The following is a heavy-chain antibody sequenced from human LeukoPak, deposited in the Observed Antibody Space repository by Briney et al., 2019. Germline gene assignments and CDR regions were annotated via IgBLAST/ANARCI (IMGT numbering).Heavy chain of an antibody. CDR3: ARHRYYDILTGYYSHWFDP. V-gene: IGHV4-39*01. Sequence: SETLSLTCTVSGGSISSSSYYWGWIRQPPGKGLEWIGSIYYSGSTYYNPSLKSRVTISVDTSKNQFSLKLSSVTAADTAVYYCARHRYYDILTGYYSHWFDPWGQGTLVTVSS. D-gene: IGHD3-9*01. J-gene: IGHJ5*02. CDR2: IYYSGST. CDR1: GGSISSSSYY.